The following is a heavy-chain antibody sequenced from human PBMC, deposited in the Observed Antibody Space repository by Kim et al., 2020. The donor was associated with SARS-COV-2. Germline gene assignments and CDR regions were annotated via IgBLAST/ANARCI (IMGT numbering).Heavy chain of an antibody. D-gene: IGHD6-6*01. CDR3: ARTGTARPGSYYYYGMDV. J-gene: IGHJ6*02. V-gene: IGHV4-59*01. Sequence: KRRVTISVDTSKNQFSLKLSSVTAADTAVYYCARTGTARPGSYYYYGMDVWGQGTTVTVSS.